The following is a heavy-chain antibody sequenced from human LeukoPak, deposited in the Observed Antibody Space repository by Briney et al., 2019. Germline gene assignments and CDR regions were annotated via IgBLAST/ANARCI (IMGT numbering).Heavy chain of an antibody. D-gene: IGHD6-13*01. CDR2: INHSGST. CDR1: GGSFSGYY. Sequence: SETLSLTCAVYGGSFSGYYWSWIRQPPGKGLEWIGEINHSGSTNYNPSLKSRVTISVDTSKNQFSLKLSSVTAADTAVYYCARAGSSSWYRYYCYMDVWGKGTTATVSS. V-gene: IGHV4-34*01. CDR3: ARAGSSSWYRYYCYMDV. J-gene: IGHJ6*03.